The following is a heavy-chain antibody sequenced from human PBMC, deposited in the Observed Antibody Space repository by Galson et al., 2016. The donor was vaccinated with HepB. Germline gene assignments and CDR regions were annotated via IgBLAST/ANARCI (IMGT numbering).Heavy chain of an antibody. V-gene: IGHV3-7*01. D-gene: IGHD3-22*01. CDR3: ARDYYRSADY. CDR2: INQDGNEK. J-gene: IGHJ4*02. Sequence: SLRLSCAVSGFTFSRSWMTWVCQIPGTGLEWVANINQDGNEKYYVDSVKGRFTISRDNAKNSLYLQMNTLRAEDTAVYYCARDYYRSADYWGQGTLVTVSS. CDR1: GFTFSRSW.